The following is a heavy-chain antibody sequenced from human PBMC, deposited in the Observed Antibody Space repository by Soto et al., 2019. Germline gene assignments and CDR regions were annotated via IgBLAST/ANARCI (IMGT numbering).Heavy chain of an antibody. D-gene: IGHD4-17*01. Sequence: QVQLQESGPGRVKPSQTLSLTCTVSGGSISSGGYYWSWIRQHPGKGLEWIGYIYYSGSTYYNPSLKSRVTISVDTSKNQFTLKLSSVTAADTAVYYCARDVVGGDYEWGKGWFDPWGQGTLVTVSS. J-gene: IGHJ5*02. CDR1: GGSISSGGYY. CDR3: ARDVVGGDYEWGKGWFDP. V-gene: IGHV4-31*03. CDR2: IYYSGST.